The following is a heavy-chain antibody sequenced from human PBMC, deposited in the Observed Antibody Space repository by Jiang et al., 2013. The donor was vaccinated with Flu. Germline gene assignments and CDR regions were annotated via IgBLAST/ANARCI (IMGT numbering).Heavy chain of an antibody. CDR3: ARIVATIWWFDP. CDR2: SLSYGST. J-gene: IGHJ5*02. D-gene: IGHD5-12*01. V-gene: IGHV4-4*02. Sequence: PPRKGDVEWIGESLSYGSTNYNRPSKSRVTISVDKSKNQFSLKLSSVTAADTAVYYCARIVATIWWFDPWGQGTLVTVSS.